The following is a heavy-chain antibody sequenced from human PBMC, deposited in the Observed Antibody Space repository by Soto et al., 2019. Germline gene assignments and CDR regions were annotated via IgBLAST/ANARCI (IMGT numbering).Heavy chain of an antibody. V-gene: IGHV3-23*01. Sequence: GGPLTRSGAASGLNCSRYALRWVRQGPGKGLEWVAAINRFGGSTYYADSVKGRVTISIDKSKNTLYLQMSSVRAEDTAVYYCAKSAAGGYSYCIDYWGQGTLVTVSS. J-gene: IGHJ4*02. CDR2: INRFGGST. D-gene: IGHD5-18*01. CDR1: GLNCSRYA. CDR3: AKSAAGGYSYCIDY.